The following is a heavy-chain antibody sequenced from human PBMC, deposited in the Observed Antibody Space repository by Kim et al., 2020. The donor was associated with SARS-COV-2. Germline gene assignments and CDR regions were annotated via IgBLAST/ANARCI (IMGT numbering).Heavy chain of an antibody. J-gene: IGHJ6*02. D-gene: IGHD6-13*01. CDR3: ARGGSSSWYGSMDV. V-gene: IGHV3-30*07. Sequence: DPEKSRSTISREKTKNTLYLQMNSLRAEDTAVYYCARGGSSSWYGSMDVWGQGTTVTVSS.